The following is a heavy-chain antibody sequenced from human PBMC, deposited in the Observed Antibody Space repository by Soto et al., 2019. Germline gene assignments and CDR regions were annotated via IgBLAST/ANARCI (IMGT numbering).Heavy chain of an antibody. V-gene: IGHV4-61*03. CDR3: AKDPTMIVVREWFDP. Sequence: SETLSLTYTVSGGFVSSGAYYWSWVRQPPGKGLEWIGYIYYSGSTNYNPSLKSRVTISVDMCKNHFSLELSSVTADDTAVYYCAKDPTMIVVREWFDPWGQGTLVTVSS. D-gene: IGHD3-22*01. CDR2: IYYSGST. CDR1: GGFVSSGAYY. J-gene: IGHJ5*02.